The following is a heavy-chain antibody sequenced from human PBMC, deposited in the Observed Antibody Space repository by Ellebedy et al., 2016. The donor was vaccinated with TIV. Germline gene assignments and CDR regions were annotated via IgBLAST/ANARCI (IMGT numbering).Heavy chain of an antibody. CDR3: ARGGMVTDAFDL. Sequence: MPSETLSLTCTASGGSISGYYWNWIRQPPGKGLEWIGFIYYSGRTSYSPSLKSRVTMSVDTSKNQFSLRLSSVTAADTAVYYCARGGMVTDAFDLWGQGTMVTVSS. D-gene: IGHD2-21*02. CDR1: GGSISGYY. J-gene: IGHJ3*01. CDR2: IYYSGRT. V-gene: IGHV4-59*01.